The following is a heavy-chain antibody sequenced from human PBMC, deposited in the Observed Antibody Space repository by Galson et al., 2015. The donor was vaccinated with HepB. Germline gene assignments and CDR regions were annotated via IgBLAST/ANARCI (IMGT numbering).Heavy chain of an antibody. D-gene: IGHD6-19*01. CDR2: ISSSSSTI. CDR1: GFTFSSYS. J-gene: IGHJ6*02. Sequence: SLRLSCAASGFTFSSYSMNWVRQAPGKGLEWVSYISSSSSTIYYADSVKGRFTISRDNAKNSLYLQMNSLRDEDTAVYYCARASPQYSSGSMDVWGQGTTVTVSS. CDR3: ARASPQYSSGSMDV. V-gene: IGHV3-48*02.